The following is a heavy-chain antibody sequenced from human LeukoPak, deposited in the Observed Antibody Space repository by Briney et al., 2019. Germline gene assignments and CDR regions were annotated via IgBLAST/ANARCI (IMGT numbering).Heavy chain of an antibody. CDR3: ARLKAYYDILTGFYYYYGMDV. Sequence: PSETLSLTCTVSGGSISSYYWSWIRQPPGKGLEWIGYIYYSGSTNYNPSLKSRVTISVDTSKNQFSLKLSSVTAADTAVYYCARLKAYYDILTGFYYYYGMDVWGQGTTVTVSS. CDR1: GGSISSYY. J-gene: IGHJ6*02. CDR2: IYYSGST. D-gene: IGHD3-9*01. V-gene: IGHV4-59*08.